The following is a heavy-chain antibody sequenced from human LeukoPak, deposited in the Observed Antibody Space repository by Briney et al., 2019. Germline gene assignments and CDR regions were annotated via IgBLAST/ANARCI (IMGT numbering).Heavy chain of an antibody. D-gene: IGHD6-13*01. Sequence: GGSLRLSCAASGFTFSSYAMHWVRQAPGKGLEWVAVISYDGSNKYYADSVKGRFTISRDNSKNTLYLQMNSLRAEDTAVCYCAREPRQQLVTYFQHWGQGTLVTVSS. V-gene: IGHV3-30-3*01. CDR2: ISYDGSNK. CDR3: AREPRQQLVTYFQH. J-gene: IGHJ1*01. CDR1: GFTFSSYA.